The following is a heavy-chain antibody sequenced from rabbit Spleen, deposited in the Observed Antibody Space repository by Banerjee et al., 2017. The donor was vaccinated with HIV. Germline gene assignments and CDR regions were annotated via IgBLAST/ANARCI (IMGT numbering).Heavy chain of an antibody. CDR3: ARDLTGVIGWNFGW. J-gene: IGHJ3*01. V-gene: IGHV1S40*01. CDR2: IAAGSSGST. Sequence: QSLEESGGGLVKPGASLTLTCKASGFSFSSGYDMCWVRQAPGKGLEWIACIAAGSSGSTYYATWAKGRFTISRTWSTTVTLQMTSLTAADTATYFCARDLTGVIGWNFGWWGQGTLVTVS. D-gene: IGHD4-1*01. CDR1: GFSFSSGYD.